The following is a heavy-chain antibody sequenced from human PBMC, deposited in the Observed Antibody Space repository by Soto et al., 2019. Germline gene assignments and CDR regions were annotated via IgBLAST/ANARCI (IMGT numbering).Heavy chain of an antibody. V-gene: IGHV3-7*01. CDR2: IKQDGSEK. Sequence: GGSLRLSCAASGFTFSSYCISWVRQAPGKGLEWVANIKQDGSEKYYVDSVKGRFTISRDNAKNSLYLQMNSLRAEDTAVYYCARDQIHYDILTNFDYWGQGTLVTVSS. CDR3: ARDQIHYDILTNFDY. D-gene: IGHD3-9*01. CDR1: GFTFSSYC. J-gene: IGHJ4*02.